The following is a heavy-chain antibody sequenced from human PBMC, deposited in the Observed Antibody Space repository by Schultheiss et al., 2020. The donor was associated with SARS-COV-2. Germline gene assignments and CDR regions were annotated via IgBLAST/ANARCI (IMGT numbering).Heavy chain of an antibody. J-gene: IGHJ6*02. Sequence: GSLRLSCTVSGGSISSYYWSWIRQPPGKGLEWIGEIYHSGSTNYNPSLKSRVTISVDTSKNQFSLKLSSVTAADTAVYYCARTGTTRYYYYGMDVWGQGTTVTVSS. V-gene: IGHV4-34*01. CDR1: GGSISSYY. CDR2: IYHSGST. D-gene: IGHD1-7*01. CDR3: ARTGTTRYYYYGMDV.